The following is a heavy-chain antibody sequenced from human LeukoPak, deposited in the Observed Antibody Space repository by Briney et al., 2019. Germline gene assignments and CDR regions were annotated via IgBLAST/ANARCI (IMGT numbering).Heavy chain of an antibody. J-gene: IGHJ4*02. CDR3: ARDPGDMGYFDY. CDR1: GYTFTGYY. V-gene: IGHV1-2*02. Sequence: GASVKVSCKASGYTFTGYYMRWVRQAPGQGLEWMGWINPNSGGTNYAQKFQGRVTMTRDTSISTAYMELSRLRSDDTAVYYCARDPGDMGYFDYWGQGTLVTVSS. D-gene: IGHD7-27*01. CDR2: INPNSGGT.